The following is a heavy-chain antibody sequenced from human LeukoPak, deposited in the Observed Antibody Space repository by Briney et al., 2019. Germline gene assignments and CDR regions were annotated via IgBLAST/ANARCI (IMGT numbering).Heavy chain of an antibody. V-gene: IGHV4-59*01. CDR3: ARVPTYSGGFDY. Sequence: SETLSLTCTVSGGSISSYYWSWIRQPPGKGLEWIGYIYYSGSTNYNPSLKSRVTISVDTSKNQFSLKLSSVTAADTAVYYCARVPTYSGGFDYWGQGTLVTVSS. J-gene: IGHJ4*02. D-gene: IGHD6-19*01. CDR2: IYYSGST. CDR1: GGSISSYY.